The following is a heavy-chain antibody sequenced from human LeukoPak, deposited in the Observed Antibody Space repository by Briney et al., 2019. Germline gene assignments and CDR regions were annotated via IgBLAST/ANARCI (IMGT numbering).Heavy chain of an antibody. CDR2: VSGSGSST. CDR3: AKRNGGNSGDFDY. J-gene: IGHJ4*02. D-gene: IGHD2-21*02. Sequence: GGSLRLSCAASGFTFNSYAMSWVRQAPGKGLEWVSAVSGSGSSTYYTDSVRGRFTISRDNSKNTLYLQMNSLRADDTAVYYCAKRNGGNSGDFDYGGQGTLVTVSS. V-gene: IGHV3-23*01. CDR1: GFTFNSYA.